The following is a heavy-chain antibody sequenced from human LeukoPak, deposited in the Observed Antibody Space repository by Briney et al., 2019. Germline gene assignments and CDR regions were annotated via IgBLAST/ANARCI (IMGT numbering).Heavy chain of an antibody. J-gene: IGHJ4*02. V-gene: IGHV4-34*01. CDR3: ARGHRPRTSCRFDY. D-gene: IGHD2-2*01. Sequence: PSETLSLTCAVYGGSFSGYYWSWIRQPPGKGLEWIGEINHSGSTNYNPSLKSRVTISVDTSKNQFSLKLSSVTAADTAVYYCARGHRPRTSCRFDYWGQGTLVTVSS. CDR2: INHSGST. CDR1: GGSFSGYY.